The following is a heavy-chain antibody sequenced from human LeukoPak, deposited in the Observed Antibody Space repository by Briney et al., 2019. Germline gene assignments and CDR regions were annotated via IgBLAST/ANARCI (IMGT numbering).Heavy chain of an antibody. CDR1: GFTFSSYG. CDR3: AKEYGQWLVSDY. V-gene: IGHV3-30*18. J-gene: IGHJ4*02. CDR2: ISYDGSNK. Sequence: PGGSLRLSCAASGFTFSSYGMHWVRQAPGKGLEWVAVISYDGSNKYYADSVKGRFTISRDNSKNTLYLQMNSLRAEDTAVYYCAKEYGQWLVSDYWGQGTLVTVSS. D-gene: IGHD6-19*01.